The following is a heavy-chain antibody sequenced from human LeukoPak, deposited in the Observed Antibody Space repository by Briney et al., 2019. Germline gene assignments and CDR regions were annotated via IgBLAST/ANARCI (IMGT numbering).Heavy chain of an antibody. V-gene: IGHV4-31*03. J-gene: IGHJ4*02. CDR2: IYYSGST. CDR3: ARANEAAGMNFDY. D-gene: IGHD6-13*01. Sequence: SQTLSLTCTVSGGSISSGGYSWSWIRLHPGKGLEWIGYIYYSGSTYYNPSLKSRVTISVDTSKNQFSLRLSSVTAADTAVYYCARANEAAGMNFDYWGQGTLVTVSS. CDR1: GGSISSGGYS.